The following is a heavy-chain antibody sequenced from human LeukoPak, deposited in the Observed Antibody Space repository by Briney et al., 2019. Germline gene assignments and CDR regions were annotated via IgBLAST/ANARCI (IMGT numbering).Heavy chain of an antibody. V-gene: IGHV3-53*01. CDR2: IYSDGNT. Sequence: GGSLRLSCAASGLTVSSNYMNWVRQAPGKGLEWVSVIYSDGNTYYADSVKGRFTISRDNSKNTLYLQMNSLRAEDPAVYYCAGAQGISARWWGQGTLVTVPS. D-gene: IGHD6-6*01. CDR3: AGAQGISARW. CDR1: GLTVSSNY. J-gene: IGHJ4*02.